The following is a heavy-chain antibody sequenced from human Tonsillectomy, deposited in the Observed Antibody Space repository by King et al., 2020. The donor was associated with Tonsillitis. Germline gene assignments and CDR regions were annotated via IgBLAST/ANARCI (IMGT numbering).Heavy chain of an antibody. J-gene: IGHJ4*02. V-gene: IGHV3-30*18. D-gene: IGHD2-2*01. CDR3: AKEGGAKYCSSARCSADH. Sequence: VQLVESGGGVVQPGRSLRLSCAASGFPFSDCVMHWVRQAPGKGLDGVAAISYDGSDKDYGDSVRGRFTISRDNSRNTLYLQGNSLRPDDTAVYYCAKEGGAKYCSSARCSADHWGQGILVTVSS. CDR2: ISYDGSDK. CDR1: GFPFSDCV.